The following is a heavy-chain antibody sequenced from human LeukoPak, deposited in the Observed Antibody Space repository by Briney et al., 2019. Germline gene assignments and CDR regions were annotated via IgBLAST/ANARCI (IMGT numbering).Heavy chain of an antibody. CDR3: AKDLATKGNCGGDCYSFDY. Sequence: GGSLRLSCAASRFTFSSYGMHWVRQAPGKGLEWVAYIRFDGSNKDYADSGKGRFTISRDNSKNTLYLQMNSLRAEDTAVYYCAKDLATKGNCGGDCYSFDYWGQGTLVTVSS. V-gene: IGHV3-30*02. J-gene: IGHJ4*02. CDR1: RFTFSSYG. CDR2: IRFDGSNK. D-gene: IGHD2-21*01.